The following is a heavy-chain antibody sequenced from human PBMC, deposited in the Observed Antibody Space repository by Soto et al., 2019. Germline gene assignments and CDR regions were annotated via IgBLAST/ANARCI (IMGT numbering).Heavy chain of an antibody. CDR3: ARHQFNVNAIHVDS. V-gene: IGHV4-39*01. Sequence: QLQLQESGPGPVKPSETLSLTCTVSGGSISDGLYYWGWIRQPPGKELEWIGSVYYTGRTFYNPSLKSRVTISADTSQNQFSLRLTSVTAADMAVYFCARHQFNVNAIHVDSWGQGTLVTVSS. CDR1: GGSISDGLYY. D-gene: IGHD3-3*01. J-gene: IGHJ4*02. CDR2: VYYTGRT.